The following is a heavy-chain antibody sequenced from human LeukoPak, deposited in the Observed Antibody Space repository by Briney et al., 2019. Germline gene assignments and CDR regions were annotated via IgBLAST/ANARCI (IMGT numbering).Heavy chain of an antibody. Sequence: ASVKVSCKASGGTFSSYAISWVRQAPGQGLEWMGWMNPNSGNTGYAQKFQGRVTITRNTSISTAYMELSSLRSEDTAVYYCARGPNYDFWSGYNWFDPWGQGTLVTVSS. CDR2: MNPNSGNT. D-gene: IGHD3-3*01. CDR3: ARGPNYDFWSGYNWFDP. CDR1: GGTFSSYA. J-gene: IGHJ5*02. V-gene: IGHV1-8*03.